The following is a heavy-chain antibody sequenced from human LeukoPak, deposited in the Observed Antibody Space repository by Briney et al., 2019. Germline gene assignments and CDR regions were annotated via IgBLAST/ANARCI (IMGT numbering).Heavy chain of an antibody. J-gene: IGHJ3*02. CDR2: ITSDISNK. CDR1: GVTFSNNG. V-gene: IGHV3-74*01. Sequence: GGSLRLSCAASGVTFSNNGMHWVRQVPGQGLVWVPRITSDISNKRYIDSVKSRFIISRDNARNTVYLQMNSLRAEDTAVYYCTTGRMSAFDMWGQGTMVTVAS. CDR3: TTGRMSAFDM. D-gene: IGHD2/OR15-2a*01.